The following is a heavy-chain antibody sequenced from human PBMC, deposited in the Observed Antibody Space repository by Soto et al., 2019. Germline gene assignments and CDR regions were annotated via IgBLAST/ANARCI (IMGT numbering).Heavy chain of an antibody. CDR2: IYYSGST. J-gene: IGHJ6*02. Sequence: SETLSLTCTVSGGSISSSSYYWGWIRQPPGKGLEWIGSIYYSGSTYYNPSLKSRVTISVDTSKNQFSLKLSSVTAADTAVYYCARHLGGYSPLRYYYYGMDVWGQGTTVTVSS. D-gene: IGHD3-22*01. CDR1: GGSISSSSYY. V-gene: IGHV4-39*01. CDR3: ARHLGGYSPLRYYYYGMDV.